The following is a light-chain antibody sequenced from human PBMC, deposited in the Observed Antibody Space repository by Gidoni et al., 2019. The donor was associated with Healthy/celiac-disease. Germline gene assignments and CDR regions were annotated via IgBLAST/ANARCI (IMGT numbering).Light chain of an antibody. V-gene: IGKV3-11*01. CDR1: QSVSSY. J-gene: IGKJ4*01. Sequence: EIVLTQSSVTLSLSPGERPTLPCRASQSVSSYLAWYQQKPGQAPKLLIYDASNRATGVPARFSGSGSGTDFTLTISSLEAEDFAVYYCQQRSNWPLLTFGGGTKVEIK. CDR2: DAS. CDR3: QQRSNWPLLT.